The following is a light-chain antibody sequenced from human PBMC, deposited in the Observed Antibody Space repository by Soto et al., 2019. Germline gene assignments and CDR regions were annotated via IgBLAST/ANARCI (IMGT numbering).Light chain of an antibody. J-gene: IGKJ4*01. Sequence: EIVLTQSPGTLSLSPGERATLSCRASQSVSSSYLAWYQQKPGQAPRLLIYGASSRATGIPDRFSGSGSGTDFTLTISRLEPEDFVVYYCQQYGSSPPFIFGGGTKVEIK. CDR3: QQYGSSPPFI. V-gene: IGKV3-20*01. CDR1: QSVSSSY. CDR2: GAS.